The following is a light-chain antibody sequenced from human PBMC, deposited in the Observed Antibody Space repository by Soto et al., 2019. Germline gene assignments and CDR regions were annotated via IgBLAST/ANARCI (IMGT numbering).Light chain of an antibody. Sequence: EIVMTQSPVTLSVSPGERATLSCRASHHVATNLAWYHQKSGQAPRLLIYGASTRATGISARFSGSGSGTEFTLTISSRQSDDFAVYYCQQYTARPPWTFGQGTKV. J-gene: IGKJ1*01. CDR3: QQYTARPPWT. CDR2: GAS. CDR1: HHVATN. V-gene: IGKV3-15*01.